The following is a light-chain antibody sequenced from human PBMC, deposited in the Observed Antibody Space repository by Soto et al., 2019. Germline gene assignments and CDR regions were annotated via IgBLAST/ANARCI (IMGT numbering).Light chain of an antibody. CDR2: DVT. CDR1: SSDVGGYNY. Sequence: QSVLTQPRSVSGSPGQSVTISCTGTSSDVGGYNYVSWYQQNPGKAPKLMIHDVTKRPSGVPDRFSGSKSGNTASLTISGLQAEDEADYYCCSYPGNYPYVFGTGTKVTVL. J-gene: IGLJ1*01. V-gene: IGLV2-11*01. CDR3: CSYPGNYPYV.